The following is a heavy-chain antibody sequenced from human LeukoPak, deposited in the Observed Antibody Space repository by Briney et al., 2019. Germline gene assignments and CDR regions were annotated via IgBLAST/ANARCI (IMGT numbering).Heavy chain of an antibody. D-gene: IGHD6-13*01. V-gene: IGHV4-59*04. CDR2: VYYSGST. J-gene: IGHJ4*02. CDR1: GGSIGSYY. Sequence: SETLSLTCTVSGGSIGSYYWSWIRQPPGKGLEWIGYVYYSGSTYYNPSLKSRVTISVDTSKNQFSLKLSSVTAADTAVYYCASGNRIAAAHDYWGQGTLVTVSS. CDR3: ASGNRIAAAHDY.